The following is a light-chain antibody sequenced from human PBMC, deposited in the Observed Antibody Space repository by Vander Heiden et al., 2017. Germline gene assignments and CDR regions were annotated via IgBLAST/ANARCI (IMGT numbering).Light chain of an antibody. CDR3: QQRSNLQT. J-gene: IGKJ1*01. CDR2: DAH. CDR1: QSVARY. Sequence: EIVLTQSPATLSLSPGERATLSCRASQSVARYLAWYQHKPGQAPRLLIFDAHNRANGIPARFSGSGSGTDFTLTISSLEPEDFAVYYWQQRSNLQTFGQGTKVEIK. V-gene: IGKV3-11*01.